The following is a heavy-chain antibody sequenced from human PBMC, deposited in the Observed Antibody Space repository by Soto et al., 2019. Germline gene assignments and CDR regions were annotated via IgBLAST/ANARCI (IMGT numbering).Heavy chain of an antibody. CDR3: AKDQGSSWYEIDY. V-gene: IGHV3-23*01. D-gene: IGHD6-13*01. CDR2: ISGSGGCT. CDR1: GFTFSNYA. J-gene: IGHJ4*02. Sequence: EVQLLESGGGLVQPGGSLRLSCAASGFTFSNYAVSWVRQAPGRGLVWVSTISGSGGCTYYADCVKGRCTISRDNSNTTLYLQMHSLRAEDTAVYYCAKDQGSSWYEIDYWGQGTLVTVSS.